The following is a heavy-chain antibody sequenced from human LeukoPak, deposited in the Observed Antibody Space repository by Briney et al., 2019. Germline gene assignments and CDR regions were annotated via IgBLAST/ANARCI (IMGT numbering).Heavy chain of an antibody. D-gene: IGHD1-26*01. CDR3: ALSSGSYYRFDY. CDR2: IYYSGST. V-gene: IGHV4-59*08. Sequence: SETLSLTCTVSGGSISSYYWSWIRQPPGKGLEWIGYIYYSGSTNYNPSLKSRVTISVDTSKNQFPLKLSSVAAADTAVYYCALSSGSYYRFDYWGQGTLVTVSS. CDR1: GGSISSYY. J-gene: IGHJ4*02.